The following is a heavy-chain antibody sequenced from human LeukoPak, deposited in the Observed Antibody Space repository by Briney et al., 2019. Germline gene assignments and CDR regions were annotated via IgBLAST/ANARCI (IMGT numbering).Heavy chain of an antibody. CDR1: GFTFSSYE. CDR2: ISSNSATI. CDR3: VRDTDP. V-gene: IGHV3-48*03. J-gene: IGHJ5*02. Sequence: GGSLRLSCAASGFTFSSYEMNWVRQAPGRGLEWVSYISSNSATIHYADSVKGRFTISRDNTKNSLYLQLNSLRAEDTAVYYCVRDTDPWGQGTLVTVSS.